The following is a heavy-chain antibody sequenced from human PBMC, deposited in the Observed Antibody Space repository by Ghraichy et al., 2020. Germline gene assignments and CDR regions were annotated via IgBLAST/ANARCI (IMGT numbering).Heavy chain of an antibody. CDR2: INSDGSST. D-gene: IGHD5-24*01. CDR1: GFTFSRYW. V-gene: IGHV3-74*01. J-gene: IGHJ4*02. CDR3: ARAGGYNLLDY. Sequence: GGSLRLSCAASGFTFSRYWMHWVRQDPGKGLVWVSRINSDGSSTNYADSVKGRFTISRDNAKNTLYLQMNSLRAEDTAVYYCARAGGYNLLDYWGQGTLVTVSS.